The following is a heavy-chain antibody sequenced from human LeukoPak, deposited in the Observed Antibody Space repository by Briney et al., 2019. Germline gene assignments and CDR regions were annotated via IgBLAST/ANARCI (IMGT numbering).Heavy chain of an antibody. D-gene: IGHD3-10*01. CDR3: ARTGYGSGKAFDI. J-gene: IGHJ3*02. CDR2: ISSSSSYI. V-gene: IGHV3-21*01. CDR1: GFTVSNAW. Sequence: GGSLRLSCAASGFTVSNAWMSWVRQAPGKGLEWVSSISSSSSYIYYADSVKGRLTISRDNAKNSLYLQMNSLRAEDTAVYYCARTGYGSGKAFDIWGQGTMVTVSS.